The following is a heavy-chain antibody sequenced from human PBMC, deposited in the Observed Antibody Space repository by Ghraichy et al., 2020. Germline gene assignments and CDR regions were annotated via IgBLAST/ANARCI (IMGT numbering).Heavy chain of an antibody. CDR3: AKEVATVSGPFDY. D-gene: IGHD6-19*01. CDR2: ISDRGGST. V-gene: IGHV3-23*01. CDR1: GFTFSSYA. Sequence: LSLTCAASGFTFSSYAMSWVRQAPGKGLEWVSSISDRGGSTYYADSVKGRFTISRDSSKKTLYLQMNNLIADDTAVYYCAKEVATVSGPFDYWGQGTLVTVSS. J-gene: IGHJ4*02.